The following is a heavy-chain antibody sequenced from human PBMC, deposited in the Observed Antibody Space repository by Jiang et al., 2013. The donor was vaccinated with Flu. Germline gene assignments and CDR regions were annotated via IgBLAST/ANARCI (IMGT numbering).Heavy chain of an antibody. CDR1: GDSVSSNSAA. CDR2: TYYRSKWYN. CDR3: ARDGMVRSSSTGVHLFDY. Sequence: TLSLTCAISGDSVSSNSAAWNWIRQSPSRGLEWLGRTYYRSKWYNDYAVSVKSRITINPDTSKNQFSLQLNSVTPEDTAVYYCARDGMVRSSSTGVHLFDYWGQGTLVTVSS. D-gene: IGHD6-6*01. J-gene: IGHJ4*02. V-gene: IGHV6-1*01.